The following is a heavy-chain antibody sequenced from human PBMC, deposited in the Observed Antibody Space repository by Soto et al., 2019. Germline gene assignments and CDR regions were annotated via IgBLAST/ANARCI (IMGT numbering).Heavy chain of an antibody. CDR3: AREGKGPNDINYYYYGMDV. D-gene: IGHD1-1*01. CDR1: GSTFTGYY. CDR2: INPNSGGT. V-gene: IGHV1-2*02. Sequence: APVKASCKASGSTFTGYYMHWVRQAPGQGLEWMGWINPNSGGTNYAQKFQGRVTMTRDTSISTAYMELSRLRSDDTAVYYCAREGKGPNDINYYYYGMDVWGQGTTVTVSS. J-gene: IGHJ6*02.